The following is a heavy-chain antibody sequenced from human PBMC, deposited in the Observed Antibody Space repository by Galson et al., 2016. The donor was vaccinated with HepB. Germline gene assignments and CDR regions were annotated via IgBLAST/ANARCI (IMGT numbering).Heavy chain of an antibody. CDR3: AVDSGRTGAWDF. Sequence: SLRLSCAISGLTFDKYHMDWARQAPGKGLEWVSYIRNSGSPIYYADSVKGRFTISRDNAQNSLYLQMNSLRAEDSAVYYCAVDSGRTGAWDFWGQGTLVTVSS. J-gene: IGHJ4*02. V-gene: IGHV3-48*03. CDR1: GLTFDKYH. CDR2: IRNSGSPI. D-gene: IGHD5-12*01.